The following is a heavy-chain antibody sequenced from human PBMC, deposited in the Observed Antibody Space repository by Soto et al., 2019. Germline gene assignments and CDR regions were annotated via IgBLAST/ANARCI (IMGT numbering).Heavy chain of an antibody. V-gene: IGHV4-34*01. Sequence: SETLSLTCAVYGGSFSGYYWSWIRQPPGKGLEWIGEINHSGSTNYNPSLKSRVTISVDTSKNQFSLKLSSVTAADTAVYYCARGRIQLWLHSSYYFDYWGQGTLVTVSS. CDR1: GGSFSGYY. CDR3: ARGRIQLWLHSSYYFDY. J-gene: IGHJ4*02. CDR2: INHSGST. D-gene: IGHD5-18*01.